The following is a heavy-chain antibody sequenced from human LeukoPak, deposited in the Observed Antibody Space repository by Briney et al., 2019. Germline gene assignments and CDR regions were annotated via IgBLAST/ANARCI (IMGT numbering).Heavy chain of an antibody. D-gene: IGHD5-18*01. J-gene: IGHJ4*02. CDR2: ISGSGDNT. Sequence: GGSLRLSCAASGFTFSSYAMSWVRQAPEKGLEWVSAISGSGDNTYFADSVKGRFTISRDNSKNTLYLQMNSLRAEDTAVYYCAKDADGDTAMLIDYWGQGTLVTVSS. CDR1: GFTFSSYA. V-gene: IGHV3-23*01. CDR3: AKDADGDTAMLIDY.